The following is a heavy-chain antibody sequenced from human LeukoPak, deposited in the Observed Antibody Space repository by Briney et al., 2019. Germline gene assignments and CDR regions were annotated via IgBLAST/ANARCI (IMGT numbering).Heavy chain of an antibody. CDR2: IYYSGST. CDR3: ARRLSRAARTNRPFDY. J-gene: IGHJ4*02. Sequence: SETLSLTCTVSGGSISSYYWSWIRQPPGKGLEWIGYIYYSGSTNYNPSLKSRVTISVDTSKNQFSLKLSSVTAADTAMYYCARRLSRAARTNRPFDYWGQGTLVTVSS. CDR1: GGSISSYY. D-gene: IGHD6-6*01. V-gene: IGHV4-59*01.